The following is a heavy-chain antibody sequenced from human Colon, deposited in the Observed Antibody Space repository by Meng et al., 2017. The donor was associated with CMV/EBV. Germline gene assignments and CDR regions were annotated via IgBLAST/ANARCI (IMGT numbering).Heavy chain of an antibody. CDR1: GFTFSSYS. J-gene: IGHJ4*02. D-gene: IGHD6-19*01. CDR2: ISSSSSYI. V-gene: IGHV3-21*01. CDR3: VRSDSGGGNYFDY. Sequence: GESLKISCAASGFTFSSYSMNWVRQAPGKGLEWVSSISSSSSYIYYADSVKGRFTISRDNAKNTVDLQMGSLRVEDTAVYFCVRSDSGGGNYFDYWGQGILVTVSS.